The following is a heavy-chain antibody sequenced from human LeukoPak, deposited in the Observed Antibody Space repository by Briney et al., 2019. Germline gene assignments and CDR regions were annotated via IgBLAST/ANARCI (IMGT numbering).Heavy chain of an antibody. Sequence: GGSLRLSCAASGFTVSSNYMSWVRQAPGKGLEWVSVIYSGGSTYYADSVKGRFTISRDNPKNTLYLQMNSLRAEDTAVYYCARYEQQLSSFDYWGQGTLVTVSS. D-gene: IGHD6-13*01. J-gene: IGHJ4*02. V-gene: IGHV3-53*01. CDR3: ARYEQQLSSFDY. CDR1: GFTVSSNY. CDR2: IYSGGST.